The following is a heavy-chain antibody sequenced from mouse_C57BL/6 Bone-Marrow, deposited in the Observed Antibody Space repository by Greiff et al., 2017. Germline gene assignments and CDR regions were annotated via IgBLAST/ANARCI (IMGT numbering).Heavy chain of an antibody. J-gene: IGHJ2*02. CDR3: ARGLRRILFDY. CDR2: IYPGSGST. V-gene: IGHV1-55*01. Sequence: VQRVESGPELVKPGASVKMSCKASGYTFTSYWITWVKQRPGQGLEWIGDIYPGSGSTNYNEKFKSKATLTVDTSSSTAYMQLSSLTSEDSAVYYCARGLRRILFDYWGQGTSLTVSS. CDR1: GYTFTSYW. D-gene: IGHD2-4*01.